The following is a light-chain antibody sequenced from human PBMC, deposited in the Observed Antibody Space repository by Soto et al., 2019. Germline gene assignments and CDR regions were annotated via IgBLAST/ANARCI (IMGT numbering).Light chain of an antibody. CDR3: QQYNNWPPFT. Sequence: EIFMTQSPATLSVFPGEIATLSWRASQSVSSNLAWYQQKPGQAPRLLIYGASTRATGIPARFSGSGSGTEFTLTISSLQSEDFAVYYCQQYNNWPPFTFGQGTRLEI. CDR2: GAS. J-gene: IGKJ5*01. CDR1: QSVSSN. V-gene: IGKV3D-15*01.